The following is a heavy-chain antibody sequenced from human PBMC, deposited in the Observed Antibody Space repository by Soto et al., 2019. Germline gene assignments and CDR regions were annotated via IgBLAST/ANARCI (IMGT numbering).Heavy chain of an antibody. CDR2: IGAGADT. CDR3: ARVSTAIAAAGTTPYYFDY. D-gene: IGHD6-13*01. V-gene: IGHV3-13*04. Sequence: GGSLRLSCEPSGFTFSRYDFHWVRQASGQGLEWVSGIGAGADTYYSDSVKGRFTLSRENAKNSLYLQMNSLRAGDTAVYYCARVSTAIAAAGTTPYYFDYWGQGTLVTVSS. CDR1: GFTFSRYD. J-gene: IGHJ4*02.